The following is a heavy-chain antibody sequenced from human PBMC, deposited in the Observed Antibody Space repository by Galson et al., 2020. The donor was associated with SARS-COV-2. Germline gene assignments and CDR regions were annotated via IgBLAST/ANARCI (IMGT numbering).Heavy chain of an antibody. CDR2: IYHTGTT. J-gene: IGHJ5*02. Sequence: SETLSLTCTVSRGSVSNTNYYWDWIRQPPGEGPVWIGHIYHTGTTYYNPSLKSRVTMFVDTSKNQFSLNLDSVTAADTAVYYCARVTIFGVAMNTFDPWGQGTLVTVSS. CDR1: RGSVSNTNYY. D-gene: IGHD3-3*01. CDR3: ARVTIFGVAMNTFDP. V-gene: IGHV4-39*07.